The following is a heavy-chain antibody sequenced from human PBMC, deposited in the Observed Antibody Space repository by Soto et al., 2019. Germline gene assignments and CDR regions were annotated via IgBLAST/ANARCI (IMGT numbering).Heavy chain of an antibody. V-gene: IGHV3-30*18. D-gene: IGHD2-2*01. CDR2: ISYDGSNK. CDR3: VKERMEQYQVLPFFEY. CDR1: GFTFSNHG. J-gene: IGHJ4*02. Sequence: QVQLVESGGGVVQPGRSLRLSCAASGFTFSNHGMHWVRQAPGKGVEWVTVISYDGSNKYYADSVRGRFTISRDNSKNTLYLQMNSLRVEDTAVYYCVKERMEQYQVLPFFEYWGQGTLVTVSS.